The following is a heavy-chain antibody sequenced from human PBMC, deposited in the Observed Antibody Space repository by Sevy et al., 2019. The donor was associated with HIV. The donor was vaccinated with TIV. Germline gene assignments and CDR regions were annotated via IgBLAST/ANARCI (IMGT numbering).Heavy chain of an antibody. CDR2: IWYDGSNK. J-gene: IGHJ6*03. D-gene: IGHD6-13*01. Sequence: GGSLRLSCAASGFTFSSYGMHWVRQAPGKGLEWVAVIWYDGSNKYYADSVKGRFTISRDNSKNTLYLQMNSLRAEDKAVFYRAKVGAAAGWGFYYYYYMDVWGKGTTVTVSS. CDR1: GFTFSSYG. CDR3: AKVGAAAGWGFYYYYYMDV. V-gene: IGHV3-33*06.